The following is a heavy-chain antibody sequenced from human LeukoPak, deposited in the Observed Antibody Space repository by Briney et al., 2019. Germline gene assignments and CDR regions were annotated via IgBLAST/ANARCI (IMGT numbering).Heavy chain of an antibody. Sequence: PSETLSLTCAVYGGSFSGYYWSWVRQPPGKGLEWIGEINHSGSTNYNPSLKSRVTISVDTSKNQFSLKLSSVTAADTAVYYCARVALSSGSYWGQGTLVTVSS. D-gene: IGHD1-26*01. CDR2: INHSGST. V-gene: IGHV4-34*01. CDR1: GGSFSGYY. J-gene: IGHJ4*02. CDR3: ARVALSSGSY.